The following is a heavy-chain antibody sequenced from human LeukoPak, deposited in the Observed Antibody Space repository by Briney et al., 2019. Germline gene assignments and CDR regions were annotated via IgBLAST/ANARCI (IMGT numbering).Heavy chain of an antibody. D-gene: IGHD3-3*01. CDR3: AREENKGIFGGPLDY. J-gene: IGHJ4*02. Sequence: SQTLSLTCTVSGGSISSADYYWSWIHQHPGKGLEWIGYIYYSGTTYYNPSLKSRITMSVDTSKNQFSLKLSSVTAADTAMYYCAREENKGIFGGPLDYWGRGTLVTVSS. V-gene: IGHV4-31*03. CDR1: GGSISSADYY. CDR2: IYYSGTT.